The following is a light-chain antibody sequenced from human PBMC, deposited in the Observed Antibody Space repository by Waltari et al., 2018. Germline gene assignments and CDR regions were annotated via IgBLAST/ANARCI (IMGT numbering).Light chain of an antibody. CDR2: EVS. Sequence: QSALTQPASVSGSPGQAITISCTGSSSAVGANNYVSWYRQYRGKAPQVVIYEVSNRPLGFSNRFSGSKSGNTASLTISGLQAEDEADYYCLSYTNTAVRVFGGGTRLTVL. V-gene: IGLV2-14*01. J-gene: IGLJ3*02. CDR3: LSYTNTAVRV. CDR1: SSAVGANNY.